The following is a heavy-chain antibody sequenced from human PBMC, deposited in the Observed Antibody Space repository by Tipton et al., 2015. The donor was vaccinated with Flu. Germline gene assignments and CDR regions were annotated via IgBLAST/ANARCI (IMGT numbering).Heavy chain of an antibody. CDR2: ISYDGSNN. Sequence: RSLRLSCAASGFTFSTYSMHWVRQAPGKGLEWVAVISYDGSNNYYADSVKGRFTISRDNSKNTLYLQMNSLRPEDTAVYYCAREGWFGELDNWFDPWGRGTLVTVSS. V-gene: IGHV3-30*04. CDR3: AREGWFGELDNWFDP. CDR1: GFTFSTYS. J-gene: IGHJ5*02. D-gene: IGHD3-10*01.